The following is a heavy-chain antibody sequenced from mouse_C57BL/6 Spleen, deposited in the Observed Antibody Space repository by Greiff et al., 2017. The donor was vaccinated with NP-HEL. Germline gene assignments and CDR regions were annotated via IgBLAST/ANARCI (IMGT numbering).Heavy chain of an antibody. V-gene: IGHV1-26*01. CDR1: GYTFTDYY. Sequence: EVQLQQSGPELVKPGASVKISCKASGYTFTDYYMNWVKQSHGKSLEWIGDINPNNGGTSYNQKFKGKATLTVDKSSSTAYMELRSLTSEDSAVYYCARAVGFDYWGQGTTLTVSS. J-gene: IGHJ2*01. D-gene: IGHD3-3*01. CDR3: ARAVGFDY. CDR2: INPNNGGT.